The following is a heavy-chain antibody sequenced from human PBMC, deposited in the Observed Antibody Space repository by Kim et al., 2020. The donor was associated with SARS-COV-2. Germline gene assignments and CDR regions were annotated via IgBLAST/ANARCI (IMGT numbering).Heavy chain of an antibody. CDR2: INYSGCS. D-gene: IGHD2-21*02. Sequence: AGTLTLTCTVSGGTISSSPWSWIRQPPGKGLEWIGHINYSGCSNYSASLKSRESRLVDTSKNPFSLTLRSVTAADTADYFCSRVTTIHGADWY. V-gene: IGHV4-59*12. J-gene: IGHJ2*01. CDR1: GGTISSSP. CDR3: SRVTTIHGADWY.